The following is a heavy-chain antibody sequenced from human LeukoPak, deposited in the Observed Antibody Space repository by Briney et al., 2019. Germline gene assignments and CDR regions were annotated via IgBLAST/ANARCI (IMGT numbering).Heavy chain of an antibody. CDR1: GGSFSGYY. CDR3: ASGATTFNY. Sequence: PSETLSLTCAVYGGSFSGYYWSWIRQPPGKGLEWIGEISHSGSTNYNPSLKSRVTISVDTSKNQFSLKLSSVTAADTAVYYCASGATTFNYWGQGTLVTVSS. V-gene: IGHV4-34*01. D-gene: IGHD1-26*01. J-gene: IGHJ4*02. CDR2: ISHSGST.